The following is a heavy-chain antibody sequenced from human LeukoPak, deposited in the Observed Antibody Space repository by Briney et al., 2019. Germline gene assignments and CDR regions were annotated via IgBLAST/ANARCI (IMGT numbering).Heavy chain of an antibody. D-gene: IGHD4-23*01. J-gene: IGHJ4*02. Sequence: GASVKVSCKASGYTFTSYGNSRVRQAPGQGLEWMGWISAYNGNTNYPQKLQGRVTMTKDTSTSTAYMELRGLRSDDTAVYYCARFDDYGGNSGDYWGQGTLVTVSS. CDR2: ISAYNGNT. CDR1: GYTFTSYG. V-gene: IGHV1-18*01. CDR3: ARFDDYGGNSGDY.